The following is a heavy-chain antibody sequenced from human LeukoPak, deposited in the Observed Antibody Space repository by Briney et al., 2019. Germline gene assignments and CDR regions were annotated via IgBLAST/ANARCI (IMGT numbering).Heavy chain of an antibody. CDR3: ASGYGDYSL. V-gene: IGHV4-59*02. D-gene: IGHD4-17*01. J-gene: IGHJ4*02. CDR2: IYYSGRT. Sequence: SETLSLTCAVSGGSVSTYYWTWIRQPPGKGLEWIGYIYYSGRTNYNPSLKSRVTISIDTSKNQFSPKLRSVTAADTAVYYCASGYGDYSLWGQGTLVTVSS. CDR1: GGSVSTYY.